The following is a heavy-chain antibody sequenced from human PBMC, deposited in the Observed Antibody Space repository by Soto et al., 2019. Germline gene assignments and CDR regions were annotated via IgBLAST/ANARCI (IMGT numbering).Heavy chain of an antibody. Sequence: QVQLVQSGAEVQKPGSSVKVSCKASGGSLSNYGISWVRQAPGPGLEWMGAIIPVFGTPNYAQKFQDRVTITADESTTTVYMEVRSLTSEDTAVYYCARGDATKIVVTTYYAMDVWGQGTTVTVSS. CDR2: IIPVFGTP. CDR3: ARGDATKIVVTTYYAMDV. V-gene: IGHV1-69*12. CDR1: GGSLSNYG. J-gene: IGHJ6*02. D-gene: IGHD3-22*01.